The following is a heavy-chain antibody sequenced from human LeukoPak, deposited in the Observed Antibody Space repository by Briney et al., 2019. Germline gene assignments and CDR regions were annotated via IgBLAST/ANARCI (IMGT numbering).Heavy chain of an antibody. CDR1: GFTFSSYA. V-gene: IGHV3-23*01. D-gene: IGHD3-10*01. Sequence: GGSLRLSCAASGFTFSSYAMSWVRQAPGKGLEWVSAISGSGGSTYYADSVKGRFTISRDNSKNTLYLQMNSLRAEDTAVYYCAKPTYYYGSGSQSFDYWGQGTLVTVSS. J-gene: IGHJ4*02. CDR3: AKPTYYYGSGSQSFDY. CDR2: ISGSGGST.